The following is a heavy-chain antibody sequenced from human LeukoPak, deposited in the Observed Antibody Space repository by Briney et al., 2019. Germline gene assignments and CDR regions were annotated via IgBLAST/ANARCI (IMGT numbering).Heavy chain of an antibody. CDR1: GFLLSTSCGG. J-gene: IGHJ4*02. CDR2: IYWDDDK. CDR3: AHSHFELWFEELPSPAFDY. V-gene: IGHV2-5*02. D-gene: IGHD3-10*01. Sequence: SGPTLVNPTQTLTLTCTFSGFLLSTSCGGVGWIRQPPGKALEWLALIYWDDDKRYRPSLKSRLTITNDTSKNQVALTMTNMDPVDTATYYCAHSHFELWFEELPSPAFDYWGQGTLVTVSS.